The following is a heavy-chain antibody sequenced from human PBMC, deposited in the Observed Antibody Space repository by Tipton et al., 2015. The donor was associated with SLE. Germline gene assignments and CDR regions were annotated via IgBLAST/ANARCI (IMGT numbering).Heavy chain of an antibody. V-gene: IGHV3-30*02. D-gene: IGHD6-19*01. J-gene: IGHJ4*02. CDR1: GFTFSDCG. CDR2: ARYDGSQT. CDR3: AKEHNTGWPNFDY. Sequence: SLRLSCAASGFTFSDCGMHWVRQAPGKGLEWVAFARYDGSQTYYADSVKGRVAISRDNSKNTLYLQMSSLRVEDTAVYYCAKEHNTGWPNFDYWGQGTLVTVSA.